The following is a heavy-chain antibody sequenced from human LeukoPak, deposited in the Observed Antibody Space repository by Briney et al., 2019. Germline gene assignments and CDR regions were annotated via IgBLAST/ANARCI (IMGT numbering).Heavy chain of an antibody. CDR2: IYYSGST. J-gene: IGHJ4*02. CDR1: GGSISSGDYY. V-gene: IGHV4-30-4*08. D-gene: IGHD3-22*01. CDR3: ASLYDSSGYLTGFDY. Sequence: SETLSLTCTASGGSISSGDYYWSWIRQPPGKGLEWIGYIYYSGSTYYNPSLKSRVTISVDTSKNQFSLKLSSVTAADTAVYYCASLYDSSGYLTGFDYWGQGTLVTVSS.